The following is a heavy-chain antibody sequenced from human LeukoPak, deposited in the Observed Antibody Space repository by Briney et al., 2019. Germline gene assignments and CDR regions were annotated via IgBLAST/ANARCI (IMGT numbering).Heavy chain of an antibody. D-gene: IGHD1-26*01. CDR3: AREGPIVGATHLVDY. J-gene: IGHJ4*02. CDR2: INPNSGGT. Sequence: ASVKVSCRASGYTFTDYYMHWVRQAPGQGLEWMGWINPNSGGTNYAQKFQGRVTMTRDTSISTAYMELSRLRSDDTAVYYCAREGPIVGATHLVDYWGQGTLVTVSS. V-gene: IGHV1-2*02. CDR1: GYTFTDYY.